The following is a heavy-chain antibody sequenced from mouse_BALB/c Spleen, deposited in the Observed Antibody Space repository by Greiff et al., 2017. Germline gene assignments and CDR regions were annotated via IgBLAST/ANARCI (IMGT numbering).Heavy chain of an antibody. CDR1: GYTFTSYW. J-gene: IGHJ3*01. V-gene: IGHV1-5*01. CDR2: IYPGNSDT. D-gene: IGHD2-4*01. Sequence: EVKLVESGTVLARPGASVKMSCKASGYTFTSYWMHWVKQRPGQGLEWSGAIYPGNSDTSYNQKFKGKAKLTAVTSTSTAYMELSSLTNEDSAVYYCTRDYYDYDGLAYWGQGTLVTVSA. CDR3: TRDYYDYDGLAY.